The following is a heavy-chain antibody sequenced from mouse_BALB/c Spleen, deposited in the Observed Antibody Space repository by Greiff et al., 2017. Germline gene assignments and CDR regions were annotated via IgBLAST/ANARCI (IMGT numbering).Heavy chain of an antibody. V-gene: IGHV5-4*02. D-gene: IGHD2-4*01. CDR3: ARGDYYDYDSFAY. CDR1: GFTFSDYY. Sequence: EVQLVESGGGLVKPGGSLKLSCAASGFTFSDYYMYWVRQTPEKRLAWVATISDGGSYTYYPDSVKGRFTISRDNAKNNLYLQMSSLKSEDTAMYYCARGDYYDYDSFAYWGQGTLVTVSA. CDR2: ISDGGSYT. J-gene: IGHJ3*01.